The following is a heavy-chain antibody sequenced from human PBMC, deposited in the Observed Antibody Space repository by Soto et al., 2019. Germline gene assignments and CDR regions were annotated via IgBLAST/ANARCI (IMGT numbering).Heavy chain of an antibody. CDR2: IYPGDSDT. Sequence: GESLKISCKGSGYSFTSYWIGWVRQMPGKGLEWMGIIYPGDSDTRYSPSFQGQVTISADKSISTAYLQWSSLKASDTAMYYCARHPSYYYDSSGYYYNYYYGMDVWGRGTTVTVSS. J-gene: IGHJ6*02. V-gene: IGHV5-51*01. D-gene: IGHD3-22*01. CDR3: ARHPSYYYDSSGYYYNYYYGMDV. CDR1: GYSFTSYW.